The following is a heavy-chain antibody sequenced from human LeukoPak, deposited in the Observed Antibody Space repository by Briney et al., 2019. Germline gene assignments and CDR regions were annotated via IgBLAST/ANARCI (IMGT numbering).Heavy chain of an antibody. CDR3: AKTTVTSEEYFYYYMDV. V-gene: IGHV1-18*01. J-gene: IGHJ6*03. CDR1: GYTFTSYG. D-gene: IGHD4-17*01. CDR2: IITYNGNT. Sequence: EASVKVSCKTSGYTFTSYGLSWVRQALGQGLEWMGWIITYNGNTYYSQKLQGRVTMTTDTSTSTAYMELRSLRSVDTAVYYCAKTTVTSEEYFYYYMDVWGKGTTVTVSS.